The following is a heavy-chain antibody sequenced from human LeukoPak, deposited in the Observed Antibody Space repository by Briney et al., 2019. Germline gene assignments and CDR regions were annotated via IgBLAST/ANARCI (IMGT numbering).Heavy chain of an antibody. CDR2: IRNDGSMK. CDR1: GFIFSNYG. Sequence: GGSLRLSCAASGFIFSNYGMHWVRQTPAKGLEWVAFIRNDGSMKYYADSVKGRFTISRDNAKNSLYLQMNGLRAEDTAVYYCAELGITMIGGVWGKGTTVTISS. CDR3: AELGITMIGGV. D-gene: IGHD3-10*02. V-gene: IGHV3-30*02. J-gene: IGHJ6*04.